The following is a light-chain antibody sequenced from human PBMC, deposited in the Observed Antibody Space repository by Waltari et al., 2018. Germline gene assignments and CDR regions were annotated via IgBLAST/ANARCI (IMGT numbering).Light chain of an antibody. CDR3: SSYTNRDTHVI. V-gene: IGLV2-14*03. CDR1: NSDVGGYHY. CDR2: DVN. Sequence: QSTLTQPASVSGSPGQSITISCTGTNSDVGGYHYVPWYQQLPGKAPKLMIYDVNKWPSGVSNRFSGSKSGNTASLTISGLQAEDEADYYCSSYTNRDTHVIFGGGTKLTVL. J-gene: IGLJ2*01.